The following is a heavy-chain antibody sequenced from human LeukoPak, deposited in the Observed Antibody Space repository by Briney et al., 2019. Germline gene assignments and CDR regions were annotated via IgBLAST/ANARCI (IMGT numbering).Heavy chain of an antibody. CDR1: GCIFTSYG. V-gene: IGHV1-18*01. CDR2: ISAYNGNT. Sequence: ASVKVSCKASGCIFTSYGISWVRQAPGQGLEWMGWISAYNGNTNYAQKLQGRVTMTTDTSTSTAYMELRSLRSDDTAVYYCASLAPHDSDDYRGIDWYFDLWGRGTLVTVSS. J-gene: IGHJ2*01. CDR3: ASLAPHDSDDYRGIDWYFDL. D-gene: IGHD4-17*01.